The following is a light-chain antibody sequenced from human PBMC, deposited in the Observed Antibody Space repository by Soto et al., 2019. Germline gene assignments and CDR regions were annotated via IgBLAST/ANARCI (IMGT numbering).Light chain of an antibody. CDR1: ESISRH. CDR2: AAS. Sequence: DIQMTQSESSLSASVGDRVTITCRASESISRHLNWYQQKPGKAPNLLIYAASSLQNGVPSRFSGGGSGTDFTLTISNLQPEDFSTYYCQQSYSTLSITFGQGTRLEIK. CDR3: QQSYSTLSIT. J-gene: IGKJ5*01. V-gene: IGKV1-39*01.